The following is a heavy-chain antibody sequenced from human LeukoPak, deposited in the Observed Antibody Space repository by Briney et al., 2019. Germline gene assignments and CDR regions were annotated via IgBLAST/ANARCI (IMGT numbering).Heavy chain of an antibody. CDR3: ARIGRTTDY. J-gene: IGHJ4*02. Sequence: TSQTLSLTCTVSGGSISSGSYYWSWIRQPAGKGLEWIGRIYTSGSTNYNPSLKSRVTISVDASKNQSSLKLSSVTAADTAVYYCARIGRTTDYWGQGTLVTVSS. CDR2: IYTSGST. V-gene: IGHV4-61*02. D-gene: IGHD1-1*01. CDR1: GGSISSGSYY.